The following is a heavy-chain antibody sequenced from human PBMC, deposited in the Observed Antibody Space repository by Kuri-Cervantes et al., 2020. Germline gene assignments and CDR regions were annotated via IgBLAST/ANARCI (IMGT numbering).Heavy chain of an antibody. V-gene: IGHV4-39*07. CDR3: ARSESRYFDL. CDR2: ISYSGST. J-gene: IGHJ2*01. CDR1: GGSINSNSHY. Sequence: SETLSLTCSVSGGSINSNSHYWGWIRRPPGKGLEWMGTISYSGSTYYNPSLKSRVTISVDTSKNQFSLKLSSVTAADTAVYYCARSESRYFDLWGRGTLVTVSS.